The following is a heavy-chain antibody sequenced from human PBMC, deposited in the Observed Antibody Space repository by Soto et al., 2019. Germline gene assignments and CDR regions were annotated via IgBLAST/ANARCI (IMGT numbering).Heavy chain of an antibody. CDR1: GFTFSSYG. Sequence: PGGSLRLPCAASGFTFSSYGMHWVRQAPGKGLEWVAVISYDGSNKYYADSVKGRFTISRDNSKNTLYLQMNSLRAEDTAVYYCAKDLVDTAMGLFDYWGQGTLVTVSS. CDR3: AKDLVDTAMGLFDY. J-gene: IGHJ4*02. CDR2: ISYDGSNK. D-gene: IGHD5-18*01. V-gene: IGHV3-30*18.